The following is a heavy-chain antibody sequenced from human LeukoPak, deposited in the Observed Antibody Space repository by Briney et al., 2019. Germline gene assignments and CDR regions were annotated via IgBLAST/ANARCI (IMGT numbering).Heavy chain of an antibody. CDR2: ISGSGGST. D-gene: IGHD2-15*01. J-gene: IGHJ4*02. CDR3: AKGVCSGGSCYSDFDF. Sequence: GGSLRLSCAASGFTFRRYSMRWVRQAPAKGLEWVSAISGSGGSTYYADPVKGRFTISRDNSKNTLYLQMNSLRAEDTAVYYCAKGVCSGGSCYSDFDFWGQGTLVTVSS. V-gene: IGHV3-23*01. CDR1: GFTFRRYS.